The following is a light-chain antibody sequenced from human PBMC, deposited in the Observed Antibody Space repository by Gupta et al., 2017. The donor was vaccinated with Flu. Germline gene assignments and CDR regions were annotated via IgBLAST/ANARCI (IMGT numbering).Light chain of an antibody. CDR2: LVS. V-gene: IGKV2-28*01. CDR3: MQGLYTPYA. Sequence: DVVMTQSPLSLSVTPGESASISCRSSQSILFTNGFTYMAWYVQKPGQSPQALIYLVSNRASGVPDRFSGSGSGTDFVLKISGVEAGDAGVYYCMQGLYTPYAYGQGTKLEIK. J-gene: IGKJ2*01. CDR1: QSILFTNGFTY.